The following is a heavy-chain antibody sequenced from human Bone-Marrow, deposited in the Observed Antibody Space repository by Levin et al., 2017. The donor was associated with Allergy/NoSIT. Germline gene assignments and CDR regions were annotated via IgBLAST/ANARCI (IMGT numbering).Heavy chain of an antibody. V-gene: IGHV3-30*18. J-gene: IGHJ4*02. D-gene: IGHD3-10*01. CDR2: ISSDGNHK. CDR1: TFTFSSFG. CDR3: AKDFYSNGVRGLDY. Sequence: GESLKISCAASTFTFSSFGMHWVRQAPGKGLEWVAVISSDGNHKYYSNSVRGRFTISRDNSKNTLYLQMNSLRAEDTAVYHCAKDFYSNGVRGLDYWGQGTLVTVSS.